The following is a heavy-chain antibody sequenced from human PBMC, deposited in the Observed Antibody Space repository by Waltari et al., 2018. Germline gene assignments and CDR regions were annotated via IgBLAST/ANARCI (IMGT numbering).Heavy chain of an antibody. Sequence: EVQLVESGGGLVQPGGSLRLSCAASGFTFSTYWMHWVRQAPGKGPVWVACIRGEGTAKYYAESVTGRFAVARDNAKNTLYLQMNNLRAEDTAIYHCVRASYNGAYARGYYYYGLDVWGPGTMVTVSS. CDR1: GFTFSTYW. CDR3: VRASYNGAYARGYYYYGLDV. D-gene: IGHD2-8*01. J-gene: IGHJ6*02. CDR2: IRGEGTAK. V-gene: IGHV3-74*01.